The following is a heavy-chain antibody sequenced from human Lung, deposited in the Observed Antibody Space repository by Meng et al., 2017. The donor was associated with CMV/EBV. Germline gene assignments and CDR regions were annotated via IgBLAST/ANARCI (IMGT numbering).Heavy chain of an antibody. D-gene: IGHD2-2*01. J-gene: IGHJ4*02. CDR2: ISPNSGDT. CDR3: ARAAYTSFFDF. CDR1: GHSFSGYY. V-gene: IGHV1-2*02. Sequence: ASXXVSCKASGHSFSGYYIHWLRQAPGQGPEWMGWISPNSGDTNYAQKFQGRVTMTRETSTITVYMELTRLTSDDTAVYYCARAAYTSFFDFWAQGTLVTVSS.